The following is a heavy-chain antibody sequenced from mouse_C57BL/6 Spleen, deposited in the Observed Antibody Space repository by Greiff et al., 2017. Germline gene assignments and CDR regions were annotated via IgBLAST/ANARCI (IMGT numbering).Heavy chain of an antibody. CDR2: FYPGSGSI. Sequence: VQLQQSGAELVKPGASVKLSCKASGYTFTEYTIHWVKQRSGQGLEWIGWFYPGSGSIKYNEKFKDKATLTADKSSSTVYMELSRLTSEDSAVYFCARHEPYYYGSSYVGYAMDYWGQGTSVTVSS. V-gene: IGHV1-62-2*01. J-gene: IGHJ4*01. CDR1: GYTFTEYT. D-gene: IGHD1-1*01. CDR3: ARHEPYYYGSSYVGYAMDY.